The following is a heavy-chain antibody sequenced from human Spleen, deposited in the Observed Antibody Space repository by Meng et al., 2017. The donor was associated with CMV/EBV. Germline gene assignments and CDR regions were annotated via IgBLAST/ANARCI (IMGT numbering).Heavy chain of an antibody. V-gene: IGHV3-23*03. CDR1: GFTFNDFA. Sequence: GFTFNDFAMAWVRRAPGEGLEWVSTIYSGGSSTSYADSVRGRFTLSRDFSKNTLNLQMNSLRAEDTAVYYCAKARFTAMVTYLDYWGQGTLVTSPQ. D-gene: IGHD5-18*01. CDR2: IYSGGSST. CDR3: AKARFTAMVTYLDY. J-gene: IGHJ4*02.